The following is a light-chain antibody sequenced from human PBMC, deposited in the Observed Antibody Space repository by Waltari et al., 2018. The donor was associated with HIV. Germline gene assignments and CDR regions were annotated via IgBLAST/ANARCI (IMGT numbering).Light chain of an antibody. V-gene: IGLV1-40*01. J-gene: IGLJ1*01. Sequence: QSVLTPPPSVSGAPGQRVTISCTGSRSNIGAGYDVHWYQQLPGTAPKLLIYGNSNRPSGVPDRFSGSKSGTSASLAITGLRAEDEADYYCQSYDSSLSGYVFGTGTKVTVL. CDR3: QSYDSSLSGYV. CDR1: RSNIGAGYD. CDR2: GNS.